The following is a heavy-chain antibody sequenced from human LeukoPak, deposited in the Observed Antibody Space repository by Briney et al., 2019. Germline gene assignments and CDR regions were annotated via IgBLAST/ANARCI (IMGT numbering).Heavy chain of an antibody. J-gene: IGHJ4*02. CDR1: GGSFSGYY. D-gene: IGHD3-10*01. CDR3: ARGRWEKAASMVRGVFDY. CDR2: INHSGST. V-gene: IGHV4-34*01. Sequence: SETLSLTCAVYGGSFSGYYWSWIRQPPGKGLEWIGEINHSGSTNYNPSLKSRVTISVDTSKNQFSLKLSSVTAADTAAYYCARGRWEKAASMVRGVFDYWGQGTLVTVSS.